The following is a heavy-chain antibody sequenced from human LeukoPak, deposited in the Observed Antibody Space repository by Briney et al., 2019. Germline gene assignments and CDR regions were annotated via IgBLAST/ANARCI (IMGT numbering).Heavy chain of an antibody. V-gene: IGHV5-51*01. CDR3: ARAHYYDSSGYYYSFEYYFDY. Sequence: GESLKISCKGSGYSFTSYWIGWVRQMPGKGLEWMGIIYPCDSDTRYSPSFQGQVTISADKSISTAYLQWSSLKASDTAMYYCARAHYYDSSGYYYSFEYYFDYWGQGTLVTVSS. J-gene: IGHJ4*02. D-gene: IGHD3-22*01. CDR1: GYSFTSYW. CDR2: IYPCDSDT.